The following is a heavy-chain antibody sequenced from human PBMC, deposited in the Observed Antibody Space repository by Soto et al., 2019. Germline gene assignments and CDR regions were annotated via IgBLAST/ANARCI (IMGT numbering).Heavy chain of an antibody. V-gene: IGHV1-2*02. Sequence: GASVKVSCKASGYTFTGYYMHWVRQAPGQGLEWMGWINPNSGGTNYAQKFQGRVTMTRDTSISTAYMELSRLRSDDTAVYYCARVGFPIAVEPAYYFDYWGQGTLVTVSS. CDR1: GYTFTGYY. J-gene: IGHJ4*02. D-gene: IGHD6-19*01. CDR2: INPNSGGT. CDR3: ARVGFPIAVEPAYYFDY.